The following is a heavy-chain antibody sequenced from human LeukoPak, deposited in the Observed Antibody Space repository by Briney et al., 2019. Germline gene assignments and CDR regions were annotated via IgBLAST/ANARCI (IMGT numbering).Heavy chain of an antibody. Sequence: GGSLRLSCAASGFTFSSYSMNWVRQAPGKGLEWVSSISSSSSYIYYADSVKGRFTISRDNAKNSLYLQMNSLRDEDTAVYYCARGGYNDYTSRFDHWGQGTLVTVSS. D-gene: IGHD4-11*01. CDR1: GFTFSSYS. CDR2: ISSSSSYI. V-gene: IGHV3-21*01. J-gene: IGHJ4*02. CDR3: ARGGYNDYTSRFDH.